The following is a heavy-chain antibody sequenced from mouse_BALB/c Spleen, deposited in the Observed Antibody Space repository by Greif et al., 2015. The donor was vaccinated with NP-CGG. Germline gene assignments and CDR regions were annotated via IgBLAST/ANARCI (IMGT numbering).Heavy chain of an antibody. V-gene: IGHV1S56*01. CDR3: ARGYYGSSNFDY. CDR1: GYTFTSYY. J-gene: IGHJ2*01. CDR2: IYPGDGST. Sequence: VQLQQSGPELVKPGASVKMSCKASGYTFTSYYIHWVKQRPGQGLEWIGWIYPGDGSTKYNEKFKGKTTLTADKSSSTAYMLLSSLTSEDSAIYFCARGYYGSSNFDYWGQGTTLTVSS. D-gene: IGHD1-1*01.